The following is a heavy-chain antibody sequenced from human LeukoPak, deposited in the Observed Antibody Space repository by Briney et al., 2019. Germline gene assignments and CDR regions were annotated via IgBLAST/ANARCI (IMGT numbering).Heavy chain of an antibody. Sequence: GGSLRLSCAASGFTFSSYGMHWVRQAPGKGLEWVAVIWYDGSNKYYADSVKGRFTISRDNAKDSLYLQMNSLRDEDTAVYYCARDPPPIVGASTHPGAFDIWGQGTMVTVSS. D-gene: IGHD1-26*01. CDR1: GFTFSSYG. J-gene: IGHJ3*02. V-gene: IGHV3-33*01. CDR3: ARDPPPIVGASTHPGAFDI. CDR2: IWYDGSNK.